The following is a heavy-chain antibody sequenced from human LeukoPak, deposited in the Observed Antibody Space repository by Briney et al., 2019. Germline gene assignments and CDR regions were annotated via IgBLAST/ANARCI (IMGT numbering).Heavy chain of an antibody. V-gene: IGHV3-48*03. J-gene: IGHJ4*02. CDR1: GFTLSRFE. CDR2: ISRSGDTI. Sequence: WGALRLSCLASGFTLSRFEMNWVRPAPGTGLEWISYISRSGDTIFYADSVKGRFTISRDNAKNSLYLQMNSLRAEDTAVYYCAREGPGASVEYWGQGTLVTVSS. D-gene: IGHD2-2*01. CDR3: AREGPGASVEY.